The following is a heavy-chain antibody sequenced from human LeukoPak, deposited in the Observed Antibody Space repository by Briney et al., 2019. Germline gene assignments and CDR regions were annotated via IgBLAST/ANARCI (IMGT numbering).Heavy chain of an antibody. CDR2: ITDAVGST. V-gene: IGHV3-23*01. CDR1: GFTFSSSS. J-gene: IGHJ4*02. CDR3: AKVSTGTPLLDY. D-gene: IGHD1-1*01. Sequence: GGSLRLSCAASGFTFSSSSISWVRQAPGKGLEWVSAITDAVGSTHYADSVKGRFTISSDNSKNTVYLQMNSLRAEDTAVYYCAKVSTGTPLLDYWGQGTLVTVSS.